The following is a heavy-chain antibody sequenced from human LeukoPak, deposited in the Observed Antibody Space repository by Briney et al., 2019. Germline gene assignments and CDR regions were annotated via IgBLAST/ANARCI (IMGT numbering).Heavy chain of an antibody. CDR2: ISSSGSTK. Sequence: SGGSLRLSCAASGFTFSRYEMTWVRQAPGKGLEWVSYISSSGSTKYYADSLKGRFTISRDNAENSLYLQVNSLRAEDTAVYDCARDSGWKNFDYWGQGTQVTVSS. J-gene: IGHJ4*02. D-gene: IGHD6-19*01. V-gene: IGHV3-48*03. CDR3: ARDSGWKNFDY. CDR1: GFTFSRYE.